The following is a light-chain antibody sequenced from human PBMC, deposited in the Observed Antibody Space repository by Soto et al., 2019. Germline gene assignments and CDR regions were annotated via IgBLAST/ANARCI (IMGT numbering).Light chain of an antibody. J-gene: IGLJ2*01. Sequence: QSVLTQPPSVSAAPGQKVTISCSGSGSNIGKNDVSWYLQLPGAAPKLLIYDTNKRPSGIHDRFSGSKTGTSATLGMTGLQTGDEADYFCGTWDTRLSVVVFGGGTKVTVL. V-gene: IGLV1-51*01. CDR3: GTWDTRLSVVV. CDR2: DTN. CDR1: GSNIGKND.